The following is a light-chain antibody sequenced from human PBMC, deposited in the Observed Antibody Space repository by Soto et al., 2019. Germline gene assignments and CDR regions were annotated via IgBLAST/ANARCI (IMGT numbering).Light chain of an antibody. CDR3: HQYYSIPLT. V-gene: IGKV4-1*01. J-gene: IGKJ4*01. CDR2: WVS. Sequence: IELTQSPDSLAVSLGERATINCKSSQSVLYNSDNKNYFAWFQQKPGQPPRLLIYWVSTRESGVPDRFSASGSGTDLTLTISSLQAEDMAVYYCHQYYSIPLTFGGGTKVEI. CDR1: QSVLYNSDNKNY.